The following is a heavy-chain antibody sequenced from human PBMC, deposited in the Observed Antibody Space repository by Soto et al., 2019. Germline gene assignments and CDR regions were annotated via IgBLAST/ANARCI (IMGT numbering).Heavy chain of an antibody. D-gene: IGHD1-20*01. Sequence: QVQLVESGGGVVQPGRSLRLSCAASGFTFSSYAMHWVRQAPGKGLEWVAVISYDGSNKYYADSVKGRFTISRDNSKNTLYLQMNSQRAEDAAGYHCARDPNNWNDQFHNYSDYWGQGTLVTVSS. V-gene: IGHV3-30-3*01. CDR3: ARDPNNWNDQFHNYSDY. J-gene: IGHJ4*02. CDR2: ISYDGSNK. CDR1: GFTFSSYA.